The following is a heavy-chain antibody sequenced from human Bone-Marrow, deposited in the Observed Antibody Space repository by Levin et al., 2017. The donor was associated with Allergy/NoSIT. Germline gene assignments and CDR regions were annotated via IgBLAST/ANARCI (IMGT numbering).Heavy chain of an antibody. CDR1: GGSVSSGSYY. CDR2: IYYSGVT. CDR3: ARSGWERTRRAFDI. Sequence: SETLSLTCTVSGGSVSSGSYYWSWIRQSPGKGLEWIGYIYYSGVTNYNPSLKSRVTISADTSKNQFSLRLSSVTAADTAVYYCARSGWERTRRAFDIWGQGTMVTVSS. D-gene: IGHD1-26*01. J-gene: IGHJ3*02. V-gene: IGHV4-61*01.